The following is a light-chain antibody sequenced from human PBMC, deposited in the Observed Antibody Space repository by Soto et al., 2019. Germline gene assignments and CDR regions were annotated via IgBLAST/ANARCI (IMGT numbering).Light chain of an antibody. J-gene: IGKJ2*01. CDR3: QQYGRSLYT. Sequence: EIVLTQSPGTLSLSPGERATLSCRASQSVSSSYLAWYQQKPGQAPRLLIYGASSRATGIPDRFSGSGSGTDFTLTISRLGPEDLAVYYCQQYGRSLYTFGQGTKLEIK. CDR2: GAS. V-gene: IGKV3-20*01. CDR1: QSVSSSY.